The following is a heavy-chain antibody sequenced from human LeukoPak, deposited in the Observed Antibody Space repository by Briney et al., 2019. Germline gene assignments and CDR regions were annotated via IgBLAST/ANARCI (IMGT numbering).Heavy chain of an antibody. J-gene: IGHJ5*02. CDR3: ARGGGVYQVRKGRHNWFDP. D-gene: IGHD2-2*01. CDR2: ISYSGNT. Sequence: PSETLSLTCTVSGRSLSSHYWRWIRQPPGKGLEWIGHISYSGNTHYIHSLKSRVTISIDAPKNQLSLNLSSMTAADAAVYYCARGGGVYQVRKGRHNWFDPWGQGTLVTVSS. CDR1: GRSLSSHY. V-gene: IGHV4-59*11.